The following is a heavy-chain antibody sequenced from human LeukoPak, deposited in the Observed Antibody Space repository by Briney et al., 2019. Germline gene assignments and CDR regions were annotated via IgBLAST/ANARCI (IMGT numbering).Heavy chain of an antibody. CDR3: ARIVLPYYYDTTALKGYFDL. CDR2: INRNGNT. J-gene: IGHJ2*01. D-gene: IGHD3-22*01. CDR1: GGSFTSYY. Sequence: SETLSLTCAVYGGSFTSYYWSWIRQPPGKGLEWIGEINRNGNTNYNPSLKSRVTMSVDTSKKQFSLNLSSVTAADTAVYYCARIVLPYYYDTTALKGYFDLWGRGTLVTVSS. V-gene: IGHV4-34*01.